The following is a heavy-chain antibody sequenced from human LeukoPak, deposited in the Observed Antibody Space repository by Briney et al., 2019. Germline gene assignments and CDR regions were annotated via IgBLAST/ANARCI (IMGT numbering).Heavy chain of an antibody. J-gene: IGHJ4*02. Sequence: GGSLRLSCAASGFTFSTYWMSWVRQAPGKGLEWVANIKQDGSEKYYVDSVKGRFTISRDNTKNSLHLQMNSLRAEDTAIYYFARETDSTLFDYWGQGTLVTVSS. CDR3: ARETDSTLFDY. CDR1: GFTFSTYW. V-gene: IGHV3-7*01. CDR2: IKQDGSEK. D-gene: IGHD2/OR15-2a*01.